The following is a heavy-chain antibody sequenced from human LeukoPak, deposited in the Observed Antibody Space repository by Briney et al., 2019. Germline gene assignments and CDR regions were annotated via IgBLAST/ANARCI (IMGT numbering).Heavy chain of an antibody. Sequence: GGSLRLSCAASGFTFSSYGMHWVRQAPGKGLEWVAFIRYDGSNKYYADSVKGRFTISRDNSKNTLYLQMNSLGAEDTAVYYCARRDSVWFGEFSNWGQGTLVTVSS. CDR1: GFTFSSYG. V-gene: IGHV3-30*02. D-gene: IGHD3-10*01. CDR2: IRYDGSNK. J-gene: IGHJ4*02. CDR3: ARRDSVWFGEFSN.